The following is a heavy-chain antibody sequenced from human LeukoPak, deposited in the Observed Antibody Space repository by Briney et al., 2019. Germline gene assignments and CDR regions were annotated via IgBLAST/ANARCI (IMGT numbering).Heavy chain of an antibody. CDR2: VFQLQTVRT. Sequence: PSETLSLTCTVSGSSPTTTYYWAWFRQAPGKGLEWIATVFQLQTVRTFYNPSLESRVTMSLDTSQNQFSLNLTSVTAADTALYFCARVLNAPKFIDSWGQGTLVTVSS. D-gene: IGHD2-8*01. V-gene: IGHV4-38-2*02. CDR1: GSSPTTTYY. J-gene: IGHJ4*02. CDR3: ARVLNAPKFIDS.